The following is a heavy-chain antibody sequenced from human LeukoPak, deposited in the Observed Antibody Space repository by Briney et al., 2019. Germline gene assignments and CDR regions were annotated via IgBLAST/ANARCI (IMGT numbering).Heavy chain of an antibody. D-gene: IGHD3-10*01. J-gene: IGHJ4*02. V-gene: IGHV3-30*02. Sequence: GGSLRLSCAASGFTFSSYGMYWVRQAPGKGLEWVAFTRYDGSNKYYADSVKGRFTISRDNSKNTLYLKMNSLRAEDTAVYYCAKRGPGSPQSGKYYFDYWGQGTLVTVSS. CDR2: TRYDGSNK. CDR3: AKRGPGSPQSGKYYFDY. CDR1: GFTFSSYG.